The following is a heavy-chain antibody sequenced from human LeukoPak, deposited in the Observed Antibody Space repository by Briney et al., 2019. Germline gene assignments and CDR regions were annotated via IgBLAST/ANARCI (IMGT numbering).Heavy chain of an antibody. V-gene: IGHV3-43*02. J-gene: IGHJ4*02. CDR2: VSDDGGGT. Sequence: GGSLRPSCAASGFTSHEYAMHWVSQAPGNVLEWVSLVSDDGGGTYYADSVKGRFSISRDNSKNSLYLQMTSLRTEDTDLYYCVKDADSTGYYRYFDYWGQGALVTVSS. CDR1: GFTSHEYA. D-gene: IGHD2-8*02. CDR3: VKDADSTGYYRYFDY.